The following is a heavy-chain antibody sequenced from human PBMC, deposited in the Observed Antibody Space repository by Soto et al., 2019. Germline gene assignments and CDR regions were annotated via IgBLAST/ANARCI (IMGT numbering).Heavy chain of an antibody. J-gene: IGHJ3*02. Sequence: GGSLRLSCAASGFTFSSYAMSWVRQAPGKGLEWVSAISGSGGSTYYADSVKGRFTISRDNSKNTLYLQMNSLRAEDTAVYYCAKALASIAARPNVRNDAFDIWGQGTMVTVSS. V-gene: IGHV3-23*01. CDR3: AKALASIAARPNVRNDAFDI. CDR2: ISGSGGST. CDR1: GFTFSSYA. D-gene: IGHD6-6*01.